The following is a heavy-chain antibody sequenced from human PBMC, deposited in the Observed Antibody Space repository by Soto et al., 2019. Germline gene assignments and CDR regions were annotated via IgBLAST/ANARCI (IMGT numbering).Heavy chain of an antibody. CDR3: ARRLVTYYFGMDV. Sequence: EVQLVESGGGLVQPGGSLRLSCVASEFTFSSYNMNWVRQAPGKGLEWVSYISSSSNTIYYADSVKGRFTISRDNAKNSLYLQMNSLRDEDTAVYYCARRLVTYYFGMDVWGQGTTVTVSS. V-gene: IGHV3-48*02. CDR1: EFTFSSYN. D-gene: IGHD1-26*01. J-gene: IGHJ6*02. CDR2: ISSSSNTI.